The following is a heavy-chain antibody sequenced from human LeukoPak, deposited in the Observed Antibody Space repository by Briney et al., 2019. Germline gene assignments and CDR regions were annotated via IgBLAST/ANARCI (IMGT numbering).Heavy chain of an antibody. CDR2: ISWNSGSI. D-gene: IGHD3/OR15-3a*01. Sequence: GGSLRLSCAASGFTFDDYAMHWVRQAPGKGLEWVSGISWNSGSIGYADSVKGRFTISRDNAKNSLYLQMNSLRAEDTALYYXXXXXXXDFWTDAFDIWGQGTMVTVSS. CDR3: XXXXXXDFWTDAFDI. J-gene: IGHJ3*02. CDR1: GFTFDDYA. V-gene: IGHV3-9*01.